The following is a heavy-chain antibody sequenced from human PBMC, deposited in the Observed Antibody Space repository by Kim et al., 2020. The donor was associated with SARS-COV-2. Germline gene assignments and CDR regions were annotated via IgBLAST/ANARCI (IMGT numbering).Heavy chain of an antibody. CDR1: GFTVSSNY. D-gene: IGHD2-15*01. V-gene: IGHV3-66*01. Sequence: GGSLRLSCAASGFTVSSNYMSWVRQAPGKGLEWVSVIYSGGSTYYADSVKGRFTISRDNSKNTLYLQMNSLRAEDTAVYYCARVKRGTYCSGGSCYVRSNWFDPWGQGTLVTVSS. CDR3: ARVKRGTYCSGGSCYVRSNWFDP. J-gene: IGHJ5*02. CDR2: IYSGGST.